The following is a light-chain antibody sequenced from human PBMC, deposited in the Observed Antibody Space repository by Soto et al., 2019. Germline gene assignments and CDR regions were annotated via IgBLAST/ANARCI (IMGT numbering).Light chain of an antibody. J-gene: IGKJ1*01. V-gene: IGKV3-15*01. CDR1: QSLXSIN. Sequence: TQSPGTLSLSPGERPTLFRRASQSLXSINLALYQQKPGQAPRLLXDCASTRATGSPARLSGSGSATEFTLTISSLQSEDFAVYYWQQYNKWPLTFGQGTKVEIK. CDR3: QQYNKWPLT. CDR2: CAS.